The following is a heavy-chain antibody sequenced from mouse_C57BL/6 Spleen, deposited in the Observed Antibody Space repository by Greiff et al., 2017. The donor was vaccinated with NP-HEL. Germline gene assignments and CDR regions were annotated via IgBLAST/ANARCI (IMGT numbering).Heavy chain of an antibody. J-gene: IGHJ2*01. CDR1: GYAFTNYL. V-gene: IGHV1-54*01. D-gene: IGHD1-1*01. Sequence: QVQLQQSGAELVRPGTSVKVSCKASGYAFTNYLIEWVKQRPGQGLEWIGVINPGSGGTNYNEKFKGKATLTADKSSSTAYMQLSSLTSEDSAVYFCARQYYGSRGLDYWGQGTTLTVSS. CDR3: ARQYYGSRGLDY. CDR2: INPGSGGT.